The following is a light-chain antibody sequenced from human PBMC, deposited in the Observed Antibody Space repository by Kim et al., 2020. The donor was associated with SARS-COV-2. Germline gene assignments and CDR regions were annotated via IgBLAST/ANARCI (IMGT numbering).Light chain of an antibody. V-gene: IGLV1-47*02. Sequence: ELTQPPSASGTPGQRVTISCSGSSSNIGSNYVYWYQHLPGAAPKLLIYDNNQRPSGVPDRFSGSKSGTSASLAISGLRSDDEADYYCAAWDDSLSALWVFGGGTKVTVL. CDR2: DNN. J-gene: IGLJ3*02. CDR1: SSNIGSNY. CDR3: AAWDDSLSALWV.